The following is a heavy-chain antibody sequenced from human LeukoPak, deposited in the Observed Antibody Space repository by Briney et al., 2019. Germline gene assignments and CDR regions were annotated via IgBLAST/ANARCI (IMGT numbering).Heavy chain of an antibody. J-gene: IGHJ4*02. D-gene: IGHD6-13*01. CDR1: GGSFSGYY. Sequence: SETLSLTCAVYGGSFSGYYWSWIRQPPGKGLEWIGYIYYSGSTNYNPSLKSRVTISVDTSKNQFSLKLSSVTAADTAVYYCARCIAAAGTYYFDYWDQGTLVTVSS. CDR2: IYYSGST. V-gene: IGHV4-59*01. CDR3: ARCIAAAGTYYFDY.